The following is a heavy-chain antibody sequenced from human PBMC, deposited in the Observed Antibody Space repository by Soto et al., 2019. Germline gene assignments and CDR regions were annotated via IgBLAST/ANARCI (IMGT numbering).Heavy chain of an antibody. CDR3: ARDGVAAGNINFDY. Sequence: QVHLVQAGAEVKKPGASAKVSCKASGYMFTKSAMHWVRQAPGQRLEWMGWISGDSGNTKYSPKLQDRVTITRDTSARTAYMELRSLRSEDTALYYCARDGVAAGNINFDYWGQGTLVTVSS. J-gene: IGHJ4*01. D-gene: IGHD6-19*01. CDR1: GYMFTKSA. CDR2: ISGDSGNT. V-gene: IGHV1-3*01.